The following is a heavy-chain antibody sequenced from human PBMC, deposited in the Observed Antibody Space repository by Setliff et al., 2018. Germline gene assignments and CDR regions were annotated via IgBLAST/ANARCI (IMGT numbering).Heavy chain of an antibody. Sequence: PGGSLRLSCIASGFTFSSYSMHWVRQAPGKGLVWVSHIHNDGTSTSYADSVKGRFTISRDNAKNTVYLEMNRLRAEDTAIYYCTRDWGGVGATNAFDIWGQGTMVTVSS. CDR2: IHNDGTST. CDR1: GFTFSSYS. D-gene: IGHD1-26*01. CDR3: TRDWGGVGATNAFDI. V-gene: IGHV3-74*01. J-gene: IGHJ3*02.